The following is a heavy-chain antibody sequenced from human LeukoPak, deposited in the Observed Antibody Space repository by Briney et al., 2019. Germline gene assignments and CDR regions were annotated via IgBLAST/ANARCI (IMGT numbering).Heavy chain of an antibody. CDR1: GFTIRSFA. Sequence: GSLRLSCAASGFTIRSFAMCWVRQAPGKGLEWVSGIIGSGRTTFYADPVKGRFTISRDNSKNTLYLQMNSLRAEDTAIYYCAKKEGDTYFSWYMDVWGKGSTVTVSS. D-gene: IGHD2-21*01. CDR2: IIGSGRTT. J-gene: IGHJ6*03. CDR3: AKKEGDTYFSWYMDV. V-gene: IGHV3-23*01.